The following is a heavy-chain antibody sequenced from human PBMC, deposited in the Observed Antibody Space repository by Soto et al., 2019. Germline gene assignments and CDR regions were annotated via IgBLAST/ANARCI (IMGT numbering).Heavy chain of an antibody. Sequence: QVQLVQSGAEVKKPGSSVKVSCKASGGTFNFFTISWVRQAPGQGLEWMGRIIPILDTTNYAQKFQGRVTITADKSTGTAYMELSSLTSEDTAVYYCARDCRGDNCYSRGLHYFDYWGQGTLVTVSS. J-gene: IGHJ4*02. CDR2: IIPILDTT. V-gene: IGHV1-69*08. CDR1: GGTFNFFT. D-gene: IGHD2-15*01. CDR3: ARDCRGDNCYSRGLHYFDY.